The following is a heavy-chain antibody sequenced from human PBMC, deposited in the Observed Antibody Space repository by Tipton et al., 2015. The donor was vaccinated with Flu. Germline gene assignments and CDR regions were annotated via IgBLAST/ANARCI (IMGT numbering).Heavy chain of an antibody. D-gene: IGHD2-8*01. J-gene: IGHJ2*01. CDR2: IYYSGST. V-gene: IGHV4-59*01. CDR3: ARMRARDCTLGVCYLWYFDL. Sequence: TLSLTCTVSGGSISSYYWSWIRQPPGKGLEWIGYIYYSGSTNYNPSLKSRVTISLDTSKNQFSLKVTSVTAAGTAVYYCARMRARDCTLGVCYLWYFDLWGRGTLVTVSS. CDR1: GGSISSYY.